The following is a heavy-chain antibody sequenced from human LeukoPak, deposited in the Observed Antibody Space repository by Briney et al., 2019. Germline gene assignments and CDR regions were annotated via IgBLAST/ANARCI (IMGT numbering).Heavy chain of an antibody. V-gene: IGHV3-48*01. CDR3: ARGSSTTPGAFDI. CDR2: ISSSSSTI. J-gene: IGHJ3*02. D-gene: IGHD2-2*01. CDR1: GFTFSSYS. Sequence: GGSLRLSCAASGFTFSSYSMNWVRQAPGKGLEWVSYISSSSSTIYYADSVKGRFTISRANAKNSLYLQMNSLRAEDTAVYYCARGSSTTPGAFDIWGQGTMVTVSS.